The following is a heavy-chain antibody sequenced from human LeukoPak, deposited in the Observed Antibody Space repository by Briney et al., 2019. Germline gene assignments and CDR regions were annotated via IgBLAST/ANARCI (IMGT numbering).Heavy chain of an antibody. CDR3: ARLLHDWFDS. CDR2: IYYRGSA. V-gene: IGHV4-59*08. CDR1: GDSINSYY. J-gene: IGHJ5*01. Sequence: SETLSLTCTVSGDSINSYYWSWIRQPPGKGLEWLGYIYYRGSANYNPSLKSRVTISIDTSKNQFSLKLTSVTAADTAVYYCARLLHDWFDSWGQGTLVTAS. D-gene: IGHD4-11*01.